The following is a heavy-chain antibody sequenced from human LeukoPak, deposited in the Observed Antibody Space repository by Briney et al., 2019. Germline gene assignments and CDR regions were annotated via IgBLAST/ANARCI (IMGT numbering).Heavy chain of an antibody. CDR1: GFSLSTSGVG. V-gene: IGHV2-5*01. J-gene: IGHJ4*02. CDR3: AHRRGNYYDSSGYTGFDF. CDR2: IHWNDDK. Sequence: GPTLVNPTQTLTLTCTFSGFSLSTSGVGVGWFRQPPGKALEWLALIHWNDDKRYSPSLKSRLTITKDTSKNQVVLTMTNMDPVDTATYYCAHRRGNYYDSSGYTGFDFWGQGTLVTVPS. D-gene: IGHD3-22*01.